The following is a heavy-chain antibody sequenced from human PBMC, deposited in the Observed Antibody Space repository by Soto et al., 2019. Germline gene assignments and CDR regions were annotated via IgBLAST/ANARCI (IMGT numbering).Heavy chain of an antibody. V-gene: IGHV1-2*02. CDR3: ARDGIFGVVSSQDYYYYGMDV. D-gene: IGHD3-3*01. CDR1: GYTFTGYY. Sequence: ASVKVSCKASGYTFTGYYMHWVRQAPGQGLEWMGWINPNSGGTNYAQKFQGRVTMTRDTSISTAYMELSRLRSDDTAVYYCARDGIFGVVSSQDYYYYGMDVWGQGTTVTVSS. CDR2: INPNSGGT. J-gene: IGHJ6*02.